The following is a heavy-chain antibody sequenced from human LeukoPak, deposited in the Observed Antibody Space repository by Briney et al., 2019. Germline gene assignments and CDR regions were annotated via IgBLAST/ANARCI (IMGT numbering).Heavy chain of an antibody. CDR1: GGSISSYY. V-gene: IGHV4-59*08. J-gene: IGHJ4*02. CDR3: ARHGSYSGSYYGIDY. Sequence: SETLSLTCTVSGGSISSYYWSWIRQPPGKGLEWIGYIYYSGSTKTNPSLKSRVTISVDTSKNQFSLKLSSVTAADTAVYYCARHGSYSGSYYGIDYWGQGTLVTVSS. D-gene: IGHD1-26*01. CDR2: IYYSGST.